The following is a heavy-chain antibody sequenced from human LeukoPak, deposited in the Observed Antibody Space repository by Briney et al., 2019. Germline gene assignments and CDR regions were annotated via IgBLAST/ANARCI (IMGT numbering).Heavy chain of an antibody. J-gene: IGHJ4*02. D-gene: IGHD3-22*01. CDR3: ARGSRYYDSSGYYFDY. CDR1: GFTVRDNY. CDR2: IYSGGST. Sequence: GGSLRLSCAASGFTVRDNYMSWVRQAPGKGLEWVSVIYSGGSTYYAGSVKGRFTISRDNSKNTLYLQMGSLRAEDMAVYYCARGSRYYDSSGYYFDYWGQRTLVTVSS. V-gene: IGHV3-53*05.